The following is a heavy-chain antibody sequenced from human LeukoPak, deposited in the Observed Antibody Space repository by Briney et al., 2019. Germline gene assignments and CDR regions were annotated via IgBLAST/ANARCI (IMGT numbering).Heavy chain of an antibody. CDR3: AGDRYSSSWYFY. CDR2: IYYSGST. V-gene: IGHV4-39*01. D-gene: IGHD6-13*01. CDR1: GGSISSSSYY. Sequence: PSETLSLTCTVSGGSISSSSYYWGWIRQPPGKGLEWIGSIYYSGSTYYNPSLKSRVTISVDTSKNQFSLKLSSVTAADTAVYYCAGDRYSSSWYFYWGQGTLVTVSS. J-gene: IGHJ4*02.